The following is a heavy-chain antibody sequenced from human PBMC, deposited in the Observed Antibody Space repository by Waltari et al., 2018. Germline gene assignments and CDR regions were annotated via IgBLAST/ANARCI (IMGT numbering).Heavy chain of an antibody. CDR2: IIPSCGTA. CDR3: ARGMGLYYYYYGMDV. V-gene: IGHV1-69*05. D-gene: IGHD2-8*01. CDR1: GGTFSSSA. Sequence: QVQLVQSGAEVKKPGSSVKVSCKASGGTFSSSAISWVRQAPGQGLEWMGGIIPSCGTANYAQKCKVRVTITTDESTRTAYMELSSVGSEDMSVYYCARGMGLYYYYYGMDVWGQGTTVTVSS. J-gene: IGHJ6*02.